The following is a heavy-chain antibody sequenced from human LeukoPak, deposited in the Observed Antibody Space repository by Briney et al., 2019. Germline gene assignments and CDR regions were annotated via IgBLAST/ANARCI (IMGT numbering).Heavy chain of an antibody. CDR3: AREGFLRVRGVLWFDP. CDR2: ISAYNGNT. J-gene: IGHJ5*02. CDR1: GYTFTSYG. V-gene: IGHV1-18*01. Sequence: ASVKVSCKASGYTFTSYGISWVRQAPGQGLEWMGWISAYNGNTNYAQKLQGRVTMTTDTSTSTAYMELRSLRSDDTAVYYCAREGFLRVRGVLWFDPWGQGTLVTVSS. D-gene: IGHD3-10*01.